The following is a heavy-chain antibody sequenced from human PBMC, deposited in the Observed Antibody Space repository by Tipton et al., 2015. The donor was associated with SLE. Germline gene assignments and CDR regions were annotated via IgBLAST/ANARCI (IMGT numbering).Heavy chain of an antibody. CDR3: ARQSDTTMVAYFDS. CDR2: IYYSGKA. J-gene: IGHJ4*02. CDR1: GGSIVGNY. Sequence: TLSLTCTVSGGSIVGNYWSWIRQPPGKGLEWIGYIYYSGKADYNPSLKSRVTISVDTSKNQFSLKLSSVTAADTAVYYCARQSDTTMVAYFDSWGQGTVVTVSS. D-gene: IGHD5-18*01. V-gene: IGHV4-59*07.